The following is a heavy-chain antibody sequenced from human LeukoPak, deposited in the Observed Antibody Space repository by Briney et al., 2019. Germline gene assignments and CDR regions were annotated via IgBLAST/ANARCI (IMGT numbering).Heavy chain of an antibody. CDR2: IYPGDSDT. J-gene: IGHJ4*02. CDR1: GNSFTTYW. D-gene: IGHD7-27*01. CDR3: ARGPHSWGFFDY. V-gene: IGHV5-51*01. Sequence: GESLKISCKGSGNSFTTYWIAWVRQMPGKGLEWMGIIYPGDSDTRYSPSFQGQVTISADKFISTAYLQWSSLKASDTAMYYCARGPHSWGFFDYWGQGTLVTVSS.